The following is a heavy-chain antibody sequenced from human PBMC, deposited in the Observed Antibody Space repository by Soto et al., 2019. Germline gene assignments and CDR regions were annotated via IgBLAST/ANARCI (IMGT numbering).Heavy chain of an antibody. D-gene: IGHD5-12*01. Sequence: SETLSLTCAVYGGSFSGYYWSWIRQPPGKGLEWIGEINHSGSTNYNPSLKSRVTISVDTSKNQFSLKLSSVTAADTAVYYCARGSRWLQFAYWGQGTLVTVSS. V-gene: IGHV4-34*01. CDR1: GGSFSGYY. CDR3: ARGSRWLQFAY. CDR2: INHSGST. J-gene: IGHJ4*02.